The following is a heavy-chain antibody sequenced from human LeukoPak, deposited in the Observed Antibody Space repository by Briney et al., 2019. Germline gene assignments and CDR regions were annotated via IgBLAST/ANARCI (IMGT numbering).Heavy chain of an antibody. D-gene: IGHD2-2*01. J-gene: IGHJ5*02. CDR2: IYYSGST. CDR3: ARELCSSTSCYDSWFDP. Sequence: PSETLSLTCTVSGGSISSYYLSWIRQPPGKGLEWIGYIYYSGSTNYNPSLKSRVTISVDTSKNQSSLKLSSVTAADTAVYYCARELCSSTSCYDSWFDPWGQGTLVTVSS. V-gene: IGHV4-59*01. CDR1: GGSISSYY.